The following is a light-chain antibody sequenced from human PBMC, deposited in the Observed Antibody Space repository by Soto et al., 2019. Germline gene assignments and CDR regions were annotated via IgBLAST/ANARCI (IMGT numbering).Light chain of an antibody. Sequence: DLQITQSPSTLSASVGDRVTITCRASQSVNNWLALYQQKPGKAPKLLIYDASNLESGVPSRFSGRGSVTEFTLNISRLQTDNFATYYCQHYNSYFVQGTKLEIK. CDR3: QHYNSY. CDR2: DAS. J-gene: IGKJ2*01. CDR1: QSVNNW. V-gene: IGKV1-5*01.